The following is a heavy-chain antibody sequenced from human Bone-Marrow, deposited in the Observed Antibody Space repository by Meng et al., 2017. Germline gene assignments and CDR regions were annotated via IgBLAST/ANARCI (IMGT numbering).Heavy chain of an antibody. CDR3: ARAGGSSFYYDSSGYRYYFDY. CDR2: IIPILGIA. CDR1: GGTFSSYT. J-gene: IGHJ4*02. V-gene: IGHV1-69*02. D-gene: IGHD3-22*01. Sequence: SVKVSCKASGGTFSSYTISWVRQAPGQGLEWMGRIIPILGIANYAQKFQGRVTITADKSTSTAYMELSSLRSEDTAVYYCARAGGSSFYYDSSGYRYYFDYWGQGTLVTVSS.